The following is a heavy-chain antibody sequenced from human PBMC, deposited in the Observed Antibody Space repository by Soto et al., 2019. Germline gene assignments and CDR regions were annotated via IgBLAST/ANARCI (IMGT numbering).Heavy chain of an antibody. V-gene: IGHV4-39*01. CDR3: ARRYGGTFDY. CDR2: IYYSGST. J-gene: IGHJ4*02. Sequence: PSETLSLTCTVSGGSISSSSYYWGWIRQPPGKGLEWIGSIYYSGSTYYNPSPKSRVTISVDTSKNQFSLKLSSVTAADTAVYYCARRYGGTFDYWGQRTLVTVSS. CDR1: GGSISSSSYY. D-gene: IGHD2-15*01.